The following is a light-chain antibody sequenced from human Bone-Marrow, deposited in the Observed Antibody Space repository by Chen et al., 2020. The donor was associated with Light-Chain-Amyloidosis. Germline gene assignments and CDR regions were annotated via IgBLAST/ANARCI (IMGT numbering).Light chain of an antibody. J-gene: IGKJ5*01. Sequence: DIQMTQSPSSLSASAGDRVTITCRASQRISNYLNWYQQKPGKAPKLLIHAASNLQSGVPLRFSGSGSGTDFILTISSVQPEDFAIYYCQQSYSMSSITFGQGTRLEIK. CDR1: QRISNY. V-gene: IGKV1-39*01. CDR2: AAS. CDR3: QQSYSMSSIT.